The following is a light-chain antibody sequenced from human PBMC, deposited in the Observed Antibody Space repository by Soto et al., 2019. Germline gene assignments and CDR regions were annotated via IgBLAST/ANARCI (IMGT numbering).Light chain of an antibody. CDR2: GAS. J-gene: IGKJ2*01. V-gene: IGKV3-20*01. Sequence: EIVLTQSPGTLSLSPGERATLSCRASQSVSSSYLAWYQQKPGQAPRLLIYGASSRATGIPDRFSGSGSETDFPLTISRLEPEDFAVYYCQQYGSSPLTFGQGTKLEIK. CDR1: QSVSSSY. CDR3: QQYGSSPLT.